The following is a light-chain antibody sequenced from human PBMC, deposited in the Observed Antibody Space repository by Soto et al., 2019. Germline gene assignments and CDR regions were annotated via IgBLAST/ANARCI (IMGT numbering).Light chain of an antibody. CDR3: AAWDDSLHGPKVV. Sequence: QSVLTQPPSASGPPGQRVTISCSGSSSNIGSNTVNWYQQLPGTAPKLLIYSNNQRPSGVPDRFSGSKSGTSASLAISGLQSEDEADYYCAAWDDSLHGPKVVFGGGTKLTVL. J-gene: IGLJ2*01. V-gene: IGLV1-44*01. CDR1: SSNIGSNT. CDR2: SNN.